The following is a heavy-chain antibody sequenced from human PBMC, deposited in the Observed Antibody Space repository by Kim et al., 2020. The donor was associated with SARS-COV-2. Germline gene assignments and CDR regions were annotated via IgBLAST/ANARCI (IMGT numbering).Heavy chain of an antibody. D-gene: IGHD3-10*01. CDR2: ISEKSDYI. CDR1: GLTSHS. J-gene: IGHJ4*02. CDR3: ARGGRGGFGELLHN. V-gene: IGHV3-21*01. Sequence: GGSLRLSCAASGLTSHSLNWLRQAPGKGLEWVASISEKSDYIYYRDSVRGRFIISRDDAKSSLFLQMNSLRAEDTAVYYCARGGRGGFGELLHNWGQGTLVTVSS.